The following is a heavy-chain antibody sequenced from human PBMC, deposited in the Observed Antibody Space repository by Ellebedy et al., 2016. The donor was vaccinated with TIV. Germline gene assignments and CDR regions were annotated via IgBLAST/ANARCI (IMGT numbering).Heavy chain of an antibody. CDR3: ARGIRPGYYYYFIDV. J-gene: IGHJ6*03. CDR2: ISWNSDNV. CDR1: GFTFHDYA. V-gene: IGHV3-9*01. Sequence: SLKISCAASGFTFHDYAIHWVRQGPGKGLEWVSGISWNSDNVGYADSVKGRFTISRDNAKKSLYLQMNNLRAEDTALYYCARGIRPGYYYYFIDVWGRGTTVTVSS. D-gene: IGHD3-10*01.